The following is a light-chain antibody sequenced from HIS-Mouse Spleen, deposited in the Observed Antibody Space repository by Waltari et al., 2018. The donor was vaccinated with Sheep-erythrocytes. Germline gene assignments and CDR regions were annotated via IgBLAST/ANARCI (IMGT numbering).Light chain of an antibody. Sequence: SYELTQPPSVSVSPGQTASITCSGDNLGDKYACWNQQKPAQSPLLVIYQDSKRPLGVPERFSGSNSGNTATLTISGTQAMDEADYYCQAWDSSTAVFGGGTKLTVL. J-gene: IGLJ2*01. CDR2: QDS. CDR3: QAWDSSTAV. V-gene: IGLV3-1*01. CDR1: NLGDKY.